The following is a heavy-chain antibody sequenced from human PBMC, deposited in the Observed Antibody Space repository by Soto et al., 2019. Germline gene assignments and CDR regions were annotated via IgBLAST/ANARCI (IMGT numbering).Heavy chain of an antibody. J-gene: IGHJ5*01. Sequence: QVQLVQSGAEVKTPGASVKVSCKASGHTFATYDINWVRQAPGQGLEWMGWMNPNSDNTGYAQKFQGRLTMTRDTALSVAHMELSSLRNEDTAVYYCARSDGYNFNWLDSWGQGTLVTVSA. CDR1: GHTFATYD. CDR3: ARSDGYNFNWLDS. D-gene: IGHD2-21*01. CDR2: MNPNSDNT. V-gene: IGHV1-8*01.